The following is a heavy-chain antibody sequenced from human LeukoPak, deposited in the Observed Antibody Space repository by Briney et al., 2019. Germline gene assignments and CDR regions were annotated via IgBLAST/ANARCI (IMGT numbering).Heavy chain of an antibody. CDR2: INPNSGGT. CDR3: ARVFRGIAAAGSFVY. J-gene: IGHJ4*02. CDR1: GYTFTGYY. D-gene: IGHD6-13*01. Sequence: ASVKVSCKASGYTFTGYYMHWVREAPGEGLEWMGRINPNSGGTNYAQKFQGRVTMTRDTSISTAYMELSRLRSDDTAVYYCARVFRGIAAAGSFVYWGQGTLVTVSS. V-gene: IGHV1-2*06.